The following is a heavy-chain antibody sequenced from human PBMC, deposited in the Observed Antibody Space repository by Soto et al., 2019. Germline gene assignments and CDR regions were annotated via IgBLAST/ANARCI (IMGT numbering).Heavy chain of an antibody. CDR3: ARQYSTSSKFDY. J-gene: IGHJ4*02. Sequence: PSVTLSLAXTVSGGSISSGGYYWSWIRQPPGKGLERIGYIYYSGSTNYNPSLKSRVTMSVDTSKNQFSLKLSSVTAADTAVYFCARQYSTSSKFDYWGQGTLVTVSS. D-gene: IGHD6-6*01. CDR2: IYYSGST. CDR1: GGSISSGGYY. V-gene: IGHV4-61*08.